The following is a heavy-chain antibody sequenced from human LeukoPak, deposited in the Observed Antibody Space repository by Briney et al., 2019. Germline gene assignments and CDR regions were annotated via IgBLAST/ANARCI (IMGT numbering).Heavy chain of an antibody. V-gene: IGHV4-59*02. CDR3: ARDVGATPGYFDY. CDR1: GGSVSSYY. J-gene: IGHJ4*02. Sequence: RPSETLSLTCTVSGGSVSSYYWSWIRQPPGKGLEWIGYIYNSGSTNYNPSLKSRVTISVDTSKNQFSLKLSSVTAADTAVYYCARDVGATPGYFDYWGQGTLVTVSS. D-gene: IGHD1-26*01. CDR2: IYNSGST.